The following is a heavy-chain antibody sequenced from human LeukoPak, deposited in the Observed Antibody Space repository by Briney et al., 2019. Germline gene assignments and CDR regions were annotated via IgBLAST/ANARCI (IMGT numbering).Heavy chain of an antibody. Sequence: GGSLRLSCAASGFTFRSYGMHWVRQAPGQGLEWVAVISYDGSNKYYEDSVKGRFTISRDTSKNTLYLQMNSLRAEDTAVYYCAREDAYSRFDAFDIWGQGTMVTVSS. V-gene: IGHV3-30*03. D-gene: IGHD5-24*01. CDR2: ISYDGSNK. CDR1: GFTFRSYG. CDR3: AREDAYSRFDAFDI. J-gene: IGHJ3*02.